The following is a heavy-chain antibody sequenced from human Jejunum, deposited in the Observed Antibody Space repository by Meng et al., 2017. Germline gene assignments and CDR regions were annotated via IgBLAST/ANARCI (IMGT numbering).Heavy chain of an antibody. J-gene: IGHJ4*02. Sequence: QVQPPGPGPGLVKPSQTLSLTCTVAGDSFNSPDYYWSWIRQPPEKGLEWIGYIYYSGSTYYNPSLKSRVSISGDTSNKQFSLKLTSVTAADTAVYYCARSPYSGSALPFFDYWGQGSLVTVSS. CDR2: IYYSGST. D-gene: IGHD1-26*01. CDR1: GDSFNSPDYY. CDR3: ARSPYSGSALPFFDY. V-gene: IGHV4-30-4*01.